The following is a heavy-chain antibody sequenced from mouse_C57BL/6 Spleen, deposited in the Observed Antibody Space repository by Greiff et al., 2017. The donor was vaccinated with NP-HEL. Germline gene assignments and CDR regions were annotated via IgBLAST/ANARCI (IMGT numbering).Heavy chain of an antibody. Sequence: VQLQQPGAELVMPGASVKLSCKASGYTFTSYWMHWVKQRPGQGLEWIGEIDPSDSYTNYNQKFKGKSTLTVDKSSSTAYMQLSSLTSEDAAVYYCARSLYDYDGGLMDYWGQGTSVTVSS. V-gene: IGHV1-69*01. D-gene: IGHD2-4*01. J-gene: IGHJ4*01. CDR1: GYTFTSYW. CDR2: IDPSDSYT. CDR3: ARSLYDYDGGLMDY.